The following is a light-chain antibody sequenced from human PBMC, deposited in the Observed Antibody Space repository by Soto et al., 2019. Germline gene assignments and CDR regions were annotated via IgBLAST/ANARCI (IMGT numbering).Light chain of an antibody. CDR2: ASS. Sequence: DIQLTQSPSFLSASVGDRVTITCRASQGISSYLAWYQQTPGKAPKLLIYASSTLQSGVPSRFSGSGSGTEFTLTISNLQPEDFATYFCQQLNTFPITFAQGTRLEIK. J-gene: IGKJ5*01. CDR3: QQLNTFPIT. V-gene: IGKV1-9*01. CDR1: QGISSY.